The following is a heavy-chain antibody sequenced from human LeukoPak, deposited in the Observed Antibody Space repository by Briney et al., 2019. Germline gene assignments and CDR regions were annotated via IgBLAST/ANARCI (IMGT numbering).Heavy chain of an antibody. J-gene: IGHJ4*02. CDR3: ARKNGLDY. CDR1: GFTFSSYG. CDR2: ISYDGSNK. V-gene: IGHV3-30*03. Sequence: GGSLRLSCAASGFTFSSYGMHWVRQAPGKGLEWVAVISYDGSNKYYADSVKGRFTISRDNSKNTLYLQMNSLRAEDTAVYYCARKNGLDYWGQGTLVTVSS.